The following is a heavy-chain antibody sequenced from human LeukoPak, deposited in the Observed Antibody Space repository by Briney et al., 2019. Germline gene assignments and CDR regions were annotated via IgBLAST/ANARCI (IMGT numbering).Heavy chain of an antibody. CDR2: IYYSGST. Sequence: SETLSLTCTVSGGSISSYYWSWIRQPPGKGLEWIGYIYYSGSTNYNPSLKSRVTISVDTSRNQFSLKLSSVTAADTAVYYCARRRYHRSDAFDIWGQGTMVTVSS. J-gene: IGHJ3*02. D-gene: IGHD2-2*01. V-gene: IGHV4-59*08. CDR3: ARRRYHRSDAFDI. CDR1: GGSISSYY.